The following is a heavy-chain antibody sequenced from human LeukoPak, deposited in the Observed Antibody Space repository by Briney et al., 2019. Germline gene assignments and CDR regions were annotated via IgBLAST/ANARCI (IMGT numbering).Heavy chain of an antibody. D-gene: IGHD1-26*01. CDR3: AKDWSCDY. V-gene: IGHV3-23*01. Sequence: GGSLRLSCAVSGFTFSNYAMTWVRQAPGKGLEWVSAISDRGDKRYYADSVKGRFTISRDNSKGTVYLQMSSLRAEDTAIYYCAKDWSCDYWGQGTLVTVSS. CDR2: ISDRGDKR. CDR1: GFTFSNYA. J-gene: IGHJ4*02.